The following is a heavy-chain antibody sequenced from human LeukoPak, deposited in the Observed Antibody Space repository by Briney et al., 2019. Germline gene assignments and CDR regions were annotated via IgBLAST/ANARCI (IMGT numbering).Heavy chain of an antibody. J-gene: IGHJ4*02. V-gene: IGHV4-34*01. CDR1: GGSFSGYY. D-gene: IGHD5-18*01. CDR3: AREGTGYSYIDY. CDR2: INHGGST. Sequence: SETLSLTCAVYGGSFSGYYWSWIRQPPGKGLEWIGEINHGGSTNYNPSLKSRVTISVDTSKNQFSLKLSSVTAADTAVYYCAREGTGYSYIDYWGQGTLVTVSS.